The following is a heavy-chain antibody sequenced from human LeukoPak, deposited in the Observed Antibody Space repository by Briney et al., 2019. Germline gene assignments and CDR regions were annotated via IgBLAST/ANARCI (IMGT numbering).Heavy chain of an antibody. CDR1: GFSLSTGGVG. V-gene: IGHV2-5*01. CDR2: IYGNDDK. J-gene: IGHJ4*02. D-gene: IGHD3-22*01. CDR3: ASHPQITMRPGGYFDY. Sequence: SGPTLVKPTQTLTLTCTFSGFSLSTGGVGVGWIRQPPGKALEWLALIYGNDDKRYRPSLKSRLTITKDTSKNQVVLTMTNMDPVDTATYYCASHPQITMRPGGYFDYWGQGTLVTVSS.